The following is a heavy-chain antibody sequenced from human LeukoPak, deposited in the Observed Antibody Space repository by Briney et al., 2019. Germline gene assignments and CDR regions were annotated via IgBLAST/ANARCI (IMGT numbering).Heavy chain of an antibody. D-gene: IGHD3-22*01. CDR1: GGSISSSSYY. CDR2: IYYSGST. J-gene: IGHJ6*03. V-gene: IGHV4-39*07. CDR3: ARENTMIVVVIPYYYYYMDV. Sequence: SETLSLTCTVSGGSISSSSYYWGWLRQPPGEGLESIGSIYYSGSTYYNPSLKSRVTISVDTSKNQFSLKLSSVTAADTAVYYCARENTMIVVVIPYYYYYMDVWGKGTTVTISS.